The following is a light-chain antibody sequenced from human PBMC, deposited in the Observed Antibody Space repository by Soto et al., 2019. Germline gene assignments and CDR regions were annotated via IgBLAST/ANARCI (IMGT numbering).Light chain of an antibody. CDR3: QQYNDWPPIT. CDR2: YAS. J-gene: IGKJ5*01. V-gene: IGKV3-15*01. CDR1: QSVSNN. Sequence: EIMMTQSPATLSVSPGESATLSCRASQSVSNNLAWYQHKPGQAPRLLIYYASTRATGIPARFSGSGSGTEFILTISSLQSEDVALYYCQQYNDWPPITFGQGTRLEIK.